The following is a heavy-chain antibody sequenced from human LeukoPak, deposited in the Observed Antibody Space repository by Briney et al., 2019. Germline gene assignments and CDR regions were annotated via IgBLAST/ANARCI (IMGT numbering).Heavy chain of an antibody. CDR1: GYTFTSYD. D-gene: IGHD5-18*01. V-gene: IGHV1-8*01. Sequence: ASVKVSCKASGYTFTSYDINWVRQATGQGLEWMGWMNPNSGNTGYAQKFQGRVTMTRNTFISTAYMELSSLRSEDTAVYYCARADERGYSYGYYYYYMDVWGKGTTVTVSS. J-gene: IGHJ6*03. CDR3: ARADERGYSYGYYYYYMDV. CDR2: MNPNSGNT.